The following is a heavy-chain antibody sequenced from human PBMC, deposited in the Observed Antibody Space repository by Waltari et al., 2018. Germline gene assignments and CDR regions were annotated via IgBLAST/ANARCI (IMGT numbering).Heavy chain of an antibody. D-gene: IGHD3-10*01. CDR3: AKDEGGMVFHLPKTARFDY. Sequence: EVQLLESGGGLVQPGGSLRLSCAASGFTFSSYAMSWVRQAPGKGLEWVSAISGSGGSTYYADSVKGRFTISRDNSKNTLYLQMNSLRAEDTAVYYCAKDEGGMVFHLPKTARFDYWGQGTLVTVSS. V-gene: IGHV3-23*01. CDR2: ISGSGGST. CDR1: GFTFSSYA. J-gene: IGHJ4*02.